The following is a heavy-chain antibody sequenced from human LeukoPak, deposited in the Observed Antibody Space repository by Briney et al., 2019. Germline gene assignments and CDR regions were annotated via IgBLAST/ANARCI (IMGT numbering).Heavy chain of an antibody. CDR3: AKDLYDFWSGYYPFDY. Sequence: GGSLRPSCAASGFTFSSYAMSWVRQAPGKGLEWVAFIRYDGSNKYYADSVKGRFTISRDNSKNTLYLQMNSLRAEDTAVYYCAKDLYDFWSGYYPFDYWGQGTLVTVSS. J-gene: IGHJ4*02. D-gene: IGHD3-3*01. CDR1: GFTFSSYA. CDR2: IRYDGSNK. V-gene: IGHV3-30*02.